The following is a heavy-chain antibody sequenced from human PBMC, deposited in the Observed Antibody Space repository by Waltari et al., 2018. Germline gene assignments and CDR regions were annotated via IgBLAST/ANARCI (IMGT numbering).Heavy chain of an antibody. CDR1: GFTFGDYA. CDR2: IRSKTYGGTA. D-gene: IGHD4-17*01. CDR3: SRDGLTVGYGSWFDP. J-gene: IGHJ5*02. Sequence: EVQLVESGGGLVQPGRSLRLACTTSGFTFGDYAMSWFRQAPGKGLEWIGFIRSKTYGGTAEYAASVRGRLTISRDDSKGIAYLQMNSLRTADTALYYCSRDGLTVGYGSWFDPWGQGTLVTVSS. V-gene: IGHV3-49*03.